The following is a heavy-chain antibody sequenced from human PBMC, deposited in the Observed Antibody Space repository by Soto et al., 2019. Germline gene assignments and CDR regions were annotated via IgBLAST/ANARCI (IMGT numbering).Heavy chain of an antibody. CDR1: GFTFNTCP. Sequence: EVQLVESGGGLVQPGGSLRLSCAASGFTFNTCPMNWVRQAPGKGLEWISYISGSTTYISYADSVRGRFAISRDNAKNSLYLEMNGLRAEDTAVYYCVGHSSYAFNIWGQGTMVTVSS. V-gene: IGHV3-48*04. CDR2: ISGSTTYI. J-gene: IGHJ3*02. CDR3: VGHSSYAFNI.